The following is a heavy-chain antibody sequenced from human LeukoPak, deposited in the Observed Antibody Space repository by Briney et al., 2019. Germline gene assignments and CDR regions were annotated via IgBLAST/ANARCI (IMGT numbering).Heavy chain of an antibody. CDR3: AKELAAADNPAFDS. Sequence: GGSLRLSCAASGFTFSSYAMSWVRQAPGKGLEWVSAISSGGSTYYADSVKGRFTISRDNSKNTLYLQMNSLRAEDTAVYYCAKELAAADNPAFDSWGQGALVTVSS. V-gene: IGHV3-23*01. CDR2: ISSGGST. CDR1: GFTFSSYA. D-gene: IGHD6-13*01. J-gene: IGHJ4*02.